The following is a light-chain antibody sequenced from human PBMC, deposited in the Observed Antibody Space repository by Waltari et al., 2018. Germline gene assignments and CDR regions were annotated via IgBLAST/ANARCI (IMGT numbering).Light chain of an antibody. Sequence: EIVLTPSPATLSLSPGESATLSCRARQNIDSYLAWYQLKPGQVPRLLIYDASNSATGIPARFSGSGSGADFTLIISSLEPEDFAVYYCHQRSKWPLTFGGGTKVEIK. V-gene: IGKV3-11*01. CDR1: QNIDSY. CDR2: DAS. J-gene: IGKJ4*01. CDR3: HQRSKWPLT.